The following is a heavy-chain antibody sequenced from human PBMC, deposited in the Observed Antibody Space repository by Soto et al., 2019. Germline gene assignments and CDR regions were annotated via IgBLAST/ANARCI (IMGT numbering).Heavy chain of an antibody. D-gene: IGHD4-4*01. CDR3: SISGTTVTTFYYYYGMYV. V-gene: IGHV1-8*01. J-gene: IGHJ6*02. CDR1: GYTFTSYD. Sequence: SVKVSCKASGYTFTSYDINWVRQATAQGLEWMGWMNPNSGNTGYAQKFQGRVTMTRNTSISTAYMELSSLRSEDTAVYYCSISGTTVTTFYYYYGMYVLCQGTTVTVSS. CDR2: MNPNSGNT.